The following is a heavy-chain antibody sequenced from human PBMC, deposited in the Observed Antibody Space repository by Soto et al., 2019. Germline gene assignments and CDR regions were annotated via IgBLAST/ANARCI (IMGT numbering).Heavy chain of an antibody. CDR1: GFTFSSYL. D-gene: IGHD3-22*01. J-gene: IGHJ4*02. V-gene: IGHV3-7*05. CDR3: ARVLFYYDTSGAHFFDY. Sequence: TGGSLRLSCAASGFTFSSYLMSWVRQAPGKGLEWMANIKQDGSEKKYVDSVKGRFTISRDNAKKSLFLQMNSLRAEDTAVYYCARVLFYYDTSGAHFFDYWGQGALVTVSS. CDR2: IKQDGSEK.